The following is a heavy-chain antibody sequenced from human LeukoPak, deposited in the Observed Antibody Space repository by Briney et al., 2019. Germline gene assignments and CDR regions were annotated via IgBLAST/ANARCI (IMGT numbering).Heavy chain of an antibody. J-gene: IGHJ4*02. CDR1: GFTFSTYE. CDR2: ISSTGSNI. Sequence: GGSLRLSCAASGFTFSTYEMNWVRQAPGKGLEWVSYISSTGSNIYYADSVKGRFTISRDNAKNSLYLLMNSLRTEDTAVYYCAATYYYDGSGDYWGQGTLVTVSS. CDR3: AATYYYDGSGDY. D-gene: IGHD3-22*01. V-gene: IGHV3-48*03.